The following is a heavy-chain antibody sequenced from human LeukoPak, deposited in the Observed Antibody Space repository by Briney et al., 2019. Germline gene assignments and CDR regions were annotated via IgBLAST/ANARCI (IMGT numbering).Heavy chain of an antibody. Sequence: GGSLRLSCAASGFTFSSYSMNWVRQAPGKGLEWVSSISSSSSYIYYVDSVKGRFTISRDNAKNSLYLQMNSLRAEDTAVYYCARAAIGQWLVLWGQGTLVTVSS. J-gene: IGHJ4*02. V-gene: IGHV3-21*01. D-gene: IGHD6-19*01. CDR2: ISSSSSYI. CDR3: ARAAIGQWLVL. CDR1: GFTFSSYS.